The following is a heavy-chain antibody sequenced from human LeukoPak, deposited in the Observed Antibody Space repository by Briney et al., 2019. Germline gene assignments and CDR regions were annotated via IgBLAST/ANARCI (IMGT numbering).Heavy chain of an antibody. V-gene: IGHV3-30*02. D-gene: IGHD7-27*01. J-gene: IGHJ4*02. Sequence: PGGSLRLSCVVSGFRLSTYGMHWVRQAPGKGLEWVSFIRNVGNDKYYAQSVKGRFTISRDDSKNTQYLPMNSLRGEDTAVYYCATDFNWAWNYWGQGTLVTVSS. CDR3: ATDFNWAWNY. CDR1: GFRLSTYG. CDR2: IRNVGNDK.